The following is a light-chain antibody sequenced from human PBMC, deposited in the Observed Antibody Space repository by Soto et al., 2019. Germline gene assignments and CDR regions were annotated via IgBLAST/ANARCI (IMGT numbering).Light chain of an antibody. J-gene: IGKJ2*01. CDR3: QQYDRSPYT. Sequence: ESVLTQSPGTLSLSPGERATLSCRASQSVSSTYFSWYQQKPGQAPRLLIYAASSRETGIPDTFSGSGSGTDFTLTISRLEPEDFAVYYCQQYDRSPYTFGQGTKLEIK. CDR2: AAS. V-gene: IGKV3-20*01. CDR1: QSVSSTY.